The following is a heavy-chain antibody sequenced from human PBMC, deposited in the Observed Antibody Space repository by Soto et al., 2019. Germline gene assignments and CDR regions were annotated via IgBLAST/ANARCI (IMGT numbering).Heavy chain of an antibody. Sequence: PGGSLRLSCAASGFTFSDSYMSWIRQAPGKGLEWISYITFSGNTVYYADSLKGRFTISRDNAKNSLYLQMNSLRADDTAVYYCATDTSSWYFDYWGPGTLVTVSS. J-gene: IGHJ4*02. CDR3: ATDTSSWYFDY. V-gene: IGHV3-11*01. CDR1: GFTFSDSY. CDR2: ITFSGNTV. D-gene: IGHD6-13*01.